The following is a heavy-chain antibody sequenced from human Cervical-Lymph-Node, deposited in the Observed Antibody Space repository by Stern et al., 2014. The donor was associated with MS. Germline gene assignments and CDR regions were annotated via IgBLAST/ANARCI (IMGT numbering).Heavy chain of an antibody. Sequence: DQLVKSGGGVVQPGTSLRLSCAASGFTFSSYGMHWVRQAPGKGLEWVALAWYDGSTAYYTNSVKGRFTIYRDNSKNTLSLQMNSLTAEDTAVYYCARGHIPYAYNYLFDYWGQGTLVTVSS. V-gene: IGHV3-33*01. J-gene: IGHJ4*02. CDR1: GFTFSSYG. CDR2: AWYDGSTA. CDR3: ARGHIPYAYNYLFDY. D-gene: IGHD5-24*01.